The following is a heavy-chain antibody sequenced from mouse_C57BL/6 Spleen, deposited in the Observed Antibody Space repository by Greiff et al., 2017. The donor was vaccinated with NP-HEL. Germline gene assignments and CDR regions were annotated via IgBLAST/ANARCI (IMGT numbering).Heavy chain of an antibody. V-gene: IGHV1-76*01. CDR2: IYPGSGNT. D-gene: IGHD4-1*01. J-gene: IGHJ3*01. CDR3: ARKGANWSFAY. Sequence: QVHVKQSGAELVRPGASVKLSCKASGYTFTDYYINWVKQRPGQGLEWIARIYPGSGNTYYTEKFKGKATLTAEKSSSTAYMQLSSLTSADYAVYFYARKGANWSFAYWGQGTLVTVSA. CDR1: GYTFTDYY.